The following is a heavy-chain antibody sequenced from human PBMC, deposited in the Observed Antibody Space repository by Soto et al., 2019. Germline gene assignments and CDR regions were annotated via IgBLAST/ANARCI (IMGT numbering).Heavy chain of an antibody. Sequence: QVQLVQSGAEVKKPGASVKVSCKASGYTFITYGVSWVRQAPGQGLAWLGWISTYNGNTRYAERLQGRVTMTTDTTTNTAYMELRNLRSADTAVYYGARGPTDYYDNSANSFLDYGGQGPLVTVSS. D-gene: IGHD3-22*01. J-gene: IGHJ4*02. CDR1: GYTFITYG. CDR3: ARGPTDYYDNSANSFLDY. V-gene: IGHV1-18*01. CDR2: ISTYNGNT.